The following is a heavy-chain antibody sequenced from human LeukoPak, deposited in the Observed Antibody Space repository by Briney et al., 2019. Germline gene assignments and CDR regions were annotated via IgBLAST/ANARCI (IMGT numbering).Heavy chain of an antibody. CDR1: GGSISSYY. J-gene: IGHJ3*02. CDR2: IYYSGST. V-gene: IGHV4-59*01. D-gene: IGHD3-3*01. Sequence: PSETLSLTCTVSGGSISSYYWSWIRQPPGKGLEWIGYIYYSGSTNYNPSLKSRVTISVDTSKNQFSLKLGSVTAADTAVYYCARAGYDFWSGYPTPLGIWGQGTMVTVSS. CDR3: ARAGYDFWSGYPTPLGI.